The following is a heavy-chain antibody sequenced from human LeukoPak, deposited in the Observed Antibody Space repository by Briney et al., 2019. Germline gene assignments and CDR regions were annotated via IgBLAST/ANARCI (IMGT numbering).Heavy chain of an antibody. J-gene: IGHJ6*02. CDR2: ISGSGGST. D-gene: IGHD3-3*01. CDR3: AKDLDYDFWSGYRDYYYYGMDV. CDR1: GFTFSSYA. Sequence: PGGSLRLSCAASGFTFSSYAMSWVRQAPGKGLEWVSAISGSGGSTYNADSVKGRFTISRDNSKNTLYLQMNSLRAEDTAVYYCAKDLDYDFWSGYRDYYYYGMDVWGXGTXVTVSS. V-gene: IGHV3-23*01.